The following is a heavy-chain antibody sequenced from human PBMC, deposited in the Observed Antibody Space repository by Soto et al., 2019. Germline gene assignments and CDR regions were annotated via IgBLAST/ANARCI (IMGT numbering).Heavy chain of an antibody. Sequence: ASETRSLPWTGSGGFISRGNYFWCWIRQHPGKGLEWIGVINYSGSTTYNSSLKSRVTISVDTSKNQFSLKMTSVTAADTAVYYCANPQYSLDVRAQGTTVPVSS. D-gene: IGHD2-15*01. J-gene: IGHJ6*01. CDR3: ANPQYSLDV. CDR2: INYSGST. CDR1: GGFISRGNYF. V-gene: IGHV4-31*06.